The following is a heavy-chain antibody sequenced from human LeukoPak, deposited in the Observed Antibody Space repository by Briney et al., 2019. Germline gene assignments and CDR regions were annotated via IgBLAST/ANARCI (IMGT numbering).Heavy chain of an antibody. Sequence: GGSLRLSCAASGFTFSSDGMSWVRQAPGKGRGWVSAISGRGGSTYYADSGKGRFTISRDNSKTTLYMKMNSLRAEDTAVYYCAKEGYSYDSSGSYYTHWGQGTLVTVSS. CDR2: ISGRGGST. CDR1: GFTFSSDG. CDR3: AKEGYSYDSSGSYYTH. J-gene: IGHJ4*02. D-gene: IGHD3-22*01. V-gene: IGHV3-23*01.